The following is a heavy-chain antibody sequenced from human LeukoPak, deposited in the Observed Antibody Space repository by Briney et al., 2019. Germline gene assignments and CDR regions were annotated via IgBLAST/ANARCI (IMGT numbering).Heavy chain of an antibody. D-gene: IGHD4-17*01. CDR2: ISSDGDST. CDR1: GFTFSTYA. V-gene: IGHV3-64*01. CDR3: ARSEQQDFGDYEFDY. Sequence: GGSLRLSCAASGFTFSTYAMHWVRQAPGKGLEYVSAISSDGDSTYYANSVKGRFTISRDNSKNTLYLQKGSLRAEDMAVYYCARSEQQDFGDYEFDYWGQGTLVTVSS. J-gene: IGHJ4*02.